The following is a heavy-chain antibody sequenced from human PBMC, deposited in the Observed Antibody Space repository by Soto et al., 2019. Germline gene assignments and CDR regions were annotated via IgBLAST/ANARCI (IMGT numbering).Heavy chain of an antibody. V-gene: IGHV4-39*01. CDR2: IYYSGST. J-gene: IGHJ5*02. CDR1: GGSISSSSYY. D-gene: IGHD6-6*01. CDR3: ARHVVEKKAARPLCWFDP. Sequence: NPSETLSLTCTVSGGSISSSSYYWGWIRQPPGKGLEWIGSIYYSGSTYYNPSLKSRVTISVDTSKNQFSLKLSSVTAADTAVYYCARHVVEKKAARPLCWFDPWGQGTLVTVSS.